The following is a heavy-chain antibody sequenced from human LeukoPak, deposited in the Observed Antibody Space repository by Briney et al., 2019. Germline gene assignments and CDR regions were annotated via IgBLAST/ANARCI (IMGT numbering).Heavy chain of an antibody. CDR3: ARARGSSYGLFDY. J-gene: IGHJ4*02. V-gene: IGHV3-74*01. CDR2: INGEGLST. CDR1: GITFSSHW. Sequence: GGCLRLSRAASGITFSSHWMHWVPQAPGKGLVWVSRINGEGLSTSYADSVQGRFTISRDNAKNTLYLQMNSLRADDTAVYYCARARGSSYGLFDYWGQGTLVTVSS. D-gene: IGHD5-18*01.